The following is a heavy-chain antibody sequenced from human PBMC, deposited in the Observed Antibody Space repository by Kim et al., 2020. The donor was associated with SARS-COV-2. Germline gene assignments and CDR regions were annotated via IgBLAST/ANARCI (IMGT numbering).Heavy chain of an antibody. J-gene: IGHJ4*02. D-gene: IGHD3-3*01. CDR2: ISYDGSNK. CDR1: GFTFSSYA. Sequence: GGSLRLSCAASGFTFSSYAMHWVRQAPGKGLEWVAVISYDGSNKYYADSVKGRFTISRDNSKNTLYLQMNSLRAEDTAVYYCASRYAITIFGVVTPSGGGQTWWGQGTLVTVSS. V-gene: IGHV3-30-3*01. CDR3: ASRYAITIFGVVTPSGGGQTW.